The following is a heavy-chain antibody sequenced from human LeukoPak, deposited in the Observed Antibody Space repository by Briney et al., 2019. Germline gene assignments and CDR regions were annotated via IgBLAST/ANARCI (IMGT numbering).Heavy chain of an antibody. CDR2: IYYTGNA. CDR3: ARGVRSSGWYK. J-gene: IGHJ4*02. V-gene: IGHV4-31*03. Sequence: PSQTLSLTCTVSGGSISTGGYYWSWIRQHPGKGLEWIGYIYYTGNADYNPSLESRVTTSVDTSQNQLSLKLSVTAADTAVYYCARGVRSSGWYKWGQGTLVTVSS. CDR1: GGSISTGGYY. D-gene: IGHD6-19*01.